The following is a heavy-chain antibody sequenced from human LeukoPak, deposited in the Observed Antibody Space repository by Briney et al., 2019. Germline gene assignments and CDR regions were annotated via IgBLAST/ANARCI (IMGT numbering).Heavy chain of an antibody. V-gene: IGHV3-23*01. Sequence: PGGSPRLSCAASGFTFSSYAMNWVRQAPGKGLEWVSAVRGSDAGTSYADSVKGRFTISTDNSKNTLYLQMNSLRAEDTAVYYCAKNRGGSYYSGSDYWGQGTLVTVSS. CDR2: VRGSDAGT. D-gene: IGHD1-26*01. J-gene: IGHJ4*02. CDR3: AKNRGGSYYSGSDY. CDR1: GFTFSSYA.